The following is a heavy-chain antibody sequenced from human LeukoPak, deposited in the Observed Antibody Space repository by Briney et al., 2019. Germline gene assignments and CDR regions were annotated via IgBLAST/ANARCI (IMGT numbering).Heavy chain of an antibody. D-gene: IGHD3-10*01. J-gene: IGHJ5*02. Sequence: GGSLRLSCAASGFTFSNYNMNWVRQTPGKGLEWVSSITRGSIYTFYADSVKGRFTISRDNAKNSLSLQMNSLRAEDTAVYYCARSGRMEKRRLLWFGVKTGWFDPWGQGTLVTVSS. CDR3: ARSGRMEKRRLLWFGVKTGWFDP. CDR2: ITRGSIYT. V-gene: IGHV3-21*04. CDR1: GFTFSNYN.